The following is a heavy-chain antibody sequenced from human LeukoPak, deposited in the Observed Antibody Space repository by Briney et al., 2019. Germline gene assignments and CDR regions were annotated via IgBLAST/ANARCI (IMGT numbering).Heavy chain of an antibody. J-gene: IGHJ3*02. CDR2: ISYDGSTK. CDR3: AKDFGELLYGDSFDI. CDR1: GFTFSRYG. V-gene: IGHV3-30*18. D-gene: IGHD3-10*01. Sequence: HPGGSLRLSCAASGFTFSRYGIHWVRQAPGKGLEWVAVISYDGSTKYYADSVRGRFTISRDNSKNTLYLQMNSLRAEDTAVYYCAKDFGELLYGDSFDIWGQGTMVTVSS.